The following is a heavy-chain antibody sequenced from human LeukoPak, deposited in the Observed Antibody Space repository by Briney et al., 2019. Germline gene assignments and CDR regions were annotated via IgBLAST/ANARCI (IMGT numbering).Heavy chain of an antibody. D-gene: IGHD5-18*01. Sequence: SETLSLTCTVSGGSISSSSYYWGWIRQPPGKGLEWIGSIYYSGSTYYNPSLKSRVTISVDTSKNQFSLRLSSVTAADTAVYYCARQVYSYGFDFDYWGQGTLVTVSS. J-gene: IGHJ4*02. CDR1: GGSISSSSYY. CDR3: ARQVYSYGFDFDY. V-gene: IGHV4-39*01. CDR2: IYYSGST.